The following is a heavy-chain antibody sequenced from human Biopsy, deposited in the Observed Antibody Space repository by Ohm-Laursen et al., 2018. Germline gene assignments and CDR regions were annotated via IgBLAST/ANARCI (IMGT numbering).Heavy chain of an antibody. CDR2: INQSGRT. Sequence: SQTLSLTCPVYGGSFSDYYWTWIRQPPGKGLEWIGEINQSGRTNYNPSLKSRVNVSADKSNNQFSLKLTSVTSADTAVYFCGNEVHGRDYWGLGALVTVSS. J-gene: IGHJ4*02. D-gene: IGHD2-15*01. V-gene: IGHV4-34*01. CDR3: GNEVHGRDY. CDR1: GGSFSDYY.